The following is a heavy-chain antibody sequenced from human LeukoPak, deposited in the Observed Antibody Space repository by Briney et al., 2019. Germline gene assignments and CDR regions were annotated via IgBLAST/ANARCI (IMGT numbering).Heavy chain of an antibody. V-gene: IGHV3-9*01. Sequence: GGSLRLSCVASEFTFSSYNMNWVRLAPGKGLEWVSGISWNSGSIGYADSVKGRFTISRDNAKNSLYLQMNSLRAEDTALYYCAKDESPYGSGSYYNPMDYWGQGTLVTVSS. CDR3: AKDESPYGSGSYYNPMDY. CDR2: ISWNSGSI. J-gene: IGHJ4*02. D-gene: IGHD3-10*01. CDR1: EFTFSSYN.